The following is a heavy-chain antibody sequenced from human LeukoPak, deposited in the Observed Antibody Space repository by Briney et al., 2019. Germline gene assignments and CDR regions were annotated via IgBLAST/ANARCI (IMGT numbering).Heavy chain of an antibody. CDR1: GFTFSSYS. J-gene: IGHJ3*02. Sequence: GGSLRLSCAASGFTFSSYSMNWVRQAPGKGLEWVSSISSSSSYIYYADSVKGRFTISRDNAKNSLYLQMNSLRAEDTAVYYCARGRGYSVSSDAFDIWGQGTMVTVSS. CDR3: ARGRGYSVSSDAFDI. D-gene: IGHD5/OR15-5a*01. V-gene: IGHV3-21*01. CDR2: ISSSSSYI.